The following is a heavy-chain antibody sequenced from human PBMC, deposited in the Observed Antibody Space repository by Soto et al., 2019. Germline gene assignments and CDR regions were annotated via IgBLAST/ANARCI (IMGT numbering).Heavy chain of an antibody. CDR3: ARDWAPIAAAGTGWFDP. J-gene: IGHJ5*02. Sequence: QVQLVQSGAEVKKPGSSVKVSCKASGGTFSSYAISWVRQAPGQGLEWMGGIIPIFGTANYAQKFQGRVTITADESTSTAHMELSSLRSEDTAVYYCARDWAPIAAAGTGWFDPWGQGTLVTVSS. CDR2: IIPIFGTA. CDR1: GGTFSSYA. V-gene: IGHV1-69*01. D-gene: IGHD6-13*01.